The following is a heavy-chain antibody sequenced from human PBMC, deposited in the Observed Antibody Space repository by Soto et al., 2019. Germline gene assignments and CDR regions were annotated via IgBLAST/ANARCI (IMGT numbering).Heavy chain of an antibody. V-gene: IGHV3-11*01. Sequence: VQLVESGGGLVKPGGSLRLSCAASGFIFSDYYMTWIRQAPGKGLEWISDISSGGGTSYFADSVRGRFTISRDNANNSLYLQMNNLSAEDTAIYYCARRLTGRTTGDWFDPWGQGTLVTVSS. CDR1: GFIFSDYY. D-gene: IGHD1-20*01. CDR3: ARRLTGRTTGDWFDP. CDR2: ISSGGGTS. J-gene: IGHJ5*02.